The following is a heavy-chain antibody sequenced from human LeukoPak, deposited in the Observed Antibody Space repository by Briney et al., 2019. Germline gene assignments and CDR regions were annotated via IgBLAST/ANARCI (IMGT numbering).Heavy chain of an antibody. Sequence: PSETLSLTCTVSGGSISSGSYYWSWIRQPAGKGLEWIGRIYTSGSTNYNPSLKSRVTISVDTSKNQFSLKLSSVTAADTAVYYCARGMSYFFRAFDYWGQGTLVTVSS. V-gene: IGHV4-61*02. CDR2: IYTSGST. D-gene: IGHD1-26*01. CDR1: GGSISSGSYY. CDR3: ARGMSYFFRAFDY. J-gene: IGHJ4*02.